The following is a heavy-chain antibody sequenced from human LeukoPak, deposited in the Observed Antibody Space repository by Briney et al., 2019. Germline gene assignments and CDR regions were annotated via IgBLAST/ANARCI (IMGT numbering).Heavy chain of an antibody. Sequence: PSETLSLTCAVYGGSFSGYYWSWIRQPPGKGLEWIGEINDSGSVNCNPSLKNRVTLSVDTSKDQFSLRLSSVAAADTAVYYCARRLIDSGASQVSDDWGQGTLVTVSS. J-gene: IGHJ4*02. CDR1: GGSFSGYY. CDR2: INDSGSV. CDR3: ARRLIDSGASQVSDD. D-gene: IGHD2-15*01. V-gene: IGHV4-34*01.